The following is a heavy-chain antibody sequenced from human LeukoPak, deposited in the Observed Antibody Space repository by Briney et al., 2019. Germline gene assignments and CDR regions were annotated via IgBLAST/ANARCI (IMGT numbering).Heavy chain of an antibody. J-gene: IGHJ4*02. Sequence: PGGSLRLSCAASGFTFSNYWMSWVRQAPGKGLEWVAKINQDGSDKYHGDSLEGRFTISRDNAQNSLYLQMNSLRAEDTALYYCARYGAYDFDYWGQGTLVTVSS. CDR2: INQDGSDK. CDR3: ARYGAYDFDY. CDR1: GFTFSNYW. D-gene: IGHD5-12*01. V-gene: IGHV3-7*04.